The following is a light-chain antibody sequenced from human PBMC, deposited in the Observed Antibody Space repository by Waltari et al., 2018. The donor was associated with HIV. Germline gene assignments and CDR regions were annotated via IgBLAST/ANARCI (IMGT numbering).Light chain of an antibody. Sequence: QSALAQPASVSGSPGQSITISCTGTSSDVGGYNYVSWYQPHPGKVPKLIVYEVSNRPAGVSNRFSGSKSGNTASLTISGLQAEDEADYYCSSYTNSSTPVVFGGGTKLTVL. J-gene: IGLJ2*01. V-gene: IGLV2-14*01. CDR1: SSDVGGYNY. CDR2: EVS. CDR3: SSYTNSSTPVV.